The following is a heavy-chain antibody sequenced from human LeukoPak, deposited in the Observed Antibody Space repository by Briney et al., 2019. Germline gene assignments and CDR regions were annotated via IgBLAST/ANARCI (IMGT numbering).Heavy chain of an antibody. CDR1: GFSVSSNY. Sequence: PGGSLRLSCAASGFSVSSNYMSWVRQAPGEGLEWVSVIYSGGSTYYADSVKGRFTISRDNSKNTLYLQMNSLRAEDTAVYYRARDAPPIVATPIDYWGQGTLVTVSS. J-gene: IGHJ4*02. V-gene: IGHV3-66*01. CDR3: ARDAPPIVATPIDY. D-gene: IGHD5-12*01. CDR2: IYSGGST.